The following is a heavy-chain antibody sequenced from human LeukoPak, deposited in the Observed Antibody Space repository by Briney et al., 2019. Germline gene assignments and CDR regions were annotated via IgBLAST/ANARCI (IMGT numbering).Heavy chain of an antibody. Sequence: GRSLRLSCAASGFTFSSYAMSWVRQAPGKGLEWVSAISGSGGSTSYTDSVKGRFTISRDNSKNTLYLQMNSLRAEDTAVYYCAKDLKGYYGSGSYPHWGQGTLVTVSS. D-gene: IGHD3-10*01. CDR3: AKDLKGYYGSGSYPH. CDR1: GFTFSSYA. CDR2: ISGSGGST. V-gene: IGHV3-23*01. J-gene: IGHJ4*02.